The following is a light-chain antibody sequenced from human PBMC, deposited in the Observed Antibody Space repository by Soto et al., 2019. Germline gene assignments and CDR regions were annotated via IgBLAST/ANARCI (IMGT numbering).Light chain of an antibody. CDR2: GAS. J-gene: IGKJ1*01. Sequence: EIVMTQSPGTLPLSPGDRATLSCRASQSVSSNYVAWYQQKPGQSPRLLIYGASSRATGIPGRFSGSGSGTDFTLTISRLEPEDFAMYYCQQYGSTPRTFGRGTKVEIK. CDR1: QSVSSNY. V-gene: IGKV3-20*01. CDR3: QQYGSTPRT.